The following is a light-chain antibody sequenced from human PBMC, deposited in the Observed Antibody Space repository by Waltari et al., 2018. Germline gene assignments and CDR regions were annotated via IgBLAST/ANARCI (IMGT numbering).Light chain of an antibody. V-gene: IGLV1-47*01. Sequence: QSVLTQTASASGAPGQRVTLSCSGSSSNLGTNFVSWYQHPPETAPQLLIYRNNQRPSGVPDRFSGSKSGASASLAISGLRSEDEAIYYCAAYDDSLSGHVLFGGGTKLTVL. J-gene: IGLJ3*02. CDR1: SSNLGTNF. CDR2: RNN. CDR3: AAYDDSLSGHVL.